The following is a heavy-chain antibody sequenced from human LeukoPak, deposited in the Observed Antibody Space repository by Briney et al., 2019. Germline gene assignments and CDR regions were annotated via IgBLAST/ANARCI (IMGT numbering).Heavy chain of an antibody. CDR3: AKDPGPRGAMRDY. D-gene: IGHD1-26*01. J-gene: IGHJ4*02. CDR1: GFTFSSYG. CDR2: IRYDGSNK. V-gene: IGHV3-30*02. Sequence: PGGSLRLSCAASGFTFSSYGMHWVRQAPGKGLEWVAFIRYDGSNKYYADSVKGRFTISRDNSKNTLYLQMNSLRAEDTAVYYCAKDPGPRGAMRDYWGQGTLVTVSS.